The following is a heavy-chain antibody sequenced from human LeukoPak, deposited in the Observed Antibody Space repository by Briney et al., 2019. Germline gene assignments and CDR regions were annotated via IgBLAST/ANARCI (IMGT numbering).Heavy chain of an antibody. CDR2: ISWNSGSI. Sequence: PGGSLRLSCAASGFTFDDYAIHWGRQAPGKGLEWVSGISWNSGSIDYADSVKGRFTISRDNAKNSLYLQMNSLRAEDTAVYYCATQSGKPTQNYYMDVWGKGTTVTVSS. J-gene: IGHJ6*03. CDR3: ATQSGKPTQNYYMDV. V-gene: IGHV3-9*01. CDR1: GFTFDDYA. D-gene: IGHD1-14*01.